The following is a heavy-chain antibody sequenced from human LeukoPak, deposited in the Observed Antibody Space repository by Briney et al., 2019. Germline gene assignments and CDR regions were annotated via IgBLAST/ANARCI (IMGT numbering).Heavy chain of an antibody. D-gene: IGHD3-16*01. J-gene: IGHJ4*02. CDR1: GFTFSDYY. CDR3: ARDLIMITQVSDY. CDR2: ISSSGSTI. Sequence: GGSLRLSCAAPGFTFSDYYMSWIRQAPGKGLEWVSYISSSGSTIYYADSVKGRFTISRDNAKNSLYLQMNSLRAEDTAVYYCARDLIMITQVSDYWGQGTLVTVSS. V-gene: IGHV3-11*01.